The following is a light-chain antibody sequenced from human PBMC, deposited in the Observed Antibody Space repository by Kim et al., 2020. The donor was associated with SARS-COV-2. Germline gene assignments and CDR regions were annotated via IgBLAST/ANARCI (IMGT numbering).Light chain of an antibody. Sequence: SASVGDRVTITCRASQGVGNELSWYQQRPGKVPKLLIYAASNLEGGVPSRFSGSGSGTEFTLTISSLQPEDFATYYCLQDYSYPFTFGQGTKLEI. J-gene: IGKJ2*01. CDR1: QGVGNE. CDR2: AAS. V-gene: IGKV1-6*01. CDR3: LQDYSYPFT.